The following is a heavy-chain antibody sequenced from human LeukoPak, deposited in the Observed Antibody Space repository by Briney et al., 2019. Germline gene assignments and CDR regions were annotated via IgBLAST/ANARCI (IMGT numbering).Heavy chain of an antibody. V-gene: IGHV4-34*01. CDR1: GGSFSGYY. D-gene: IGHD6-19*01. CDR2: INHSGST. Sequence: SETLSLTCAVYGGSFSGYYWSWIRQPPGKGLEWIGEINHSGSTNYNPSLKSRVTISVDTAKNQFSLNLRSVTAADTAVYYCARGSGWYGDNWFDPWGQGTLVTVSS. J-gene: IGHJ5*02. CDR3: ARGSGWYGDNWFDP.